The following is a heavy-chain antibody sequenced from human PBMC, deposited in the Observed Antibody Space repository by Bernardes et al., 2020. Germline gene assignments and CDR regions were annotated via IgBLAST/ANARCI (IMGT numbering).Heavy chain of an antibody. J-gene: IGHJ2*01. Sequence: GGSLRLSCAASGFTFSSYWMSWVRQAPGKGLEWVANIKQDGSEKYYVDSVKGRFTISRDNAKNSLYLQMNSLRAEDTAVYYCARPTYCSGGSCYSFRYFDLWGRGPLVTVSS. CDR2: IKQDGSEK. CDR3: ARPTYCSGGSCYSFRYFDL. V-gene: IGHV3-7*01. CDR1: GFTFSSYW. D-gene: IGHD2-15*01.